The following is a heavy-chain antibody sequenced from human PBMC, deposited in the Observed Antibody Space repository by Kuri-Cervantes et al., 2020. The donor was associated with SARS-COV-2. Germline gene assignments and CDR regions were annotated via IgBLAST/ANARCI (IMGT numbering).Heavy chain of an antibody. Sequence: SETLSLTCTVSGGSISSYYWSWIRQPPGKGLERIGYISYSGNTNYNPSLKSRVTISVDTSKNQFSLRLSSVAAADTAVYYCARDTGTDCSDFSCYGYYYYGMDVWGQGTTVTVSS. CDR2: ISYSGNT. CDR1: GGSISSYY. CDR3: ARDTGTDCSDFSCYGYYYYGMDV. V-gene: IGHV4-59*01. D-gene: IGHD2-15*01. J-gene: IGHJ6*02.